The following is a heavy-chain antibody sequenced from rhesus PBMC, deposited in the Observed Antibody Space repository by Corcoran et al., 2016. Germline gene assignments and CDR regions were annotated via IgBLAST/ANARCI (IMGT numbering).Heavy chain of an antibody. V-gene: IGHV4-147*01. J-gene: IGHJ4*01. CDR2: IYGSSGST. D-gene: IGHD1-1*01. CDR1: GYSISSNY. Sequence: QVQLQESGPGLVKPSETLSLTCAVSGYSISSNYWSWIRQPPGKGLEWIGYIYGSSGSTYYNPSRKSRVTISTDTSKNQFSRKLCSVTAADTAVYYCAREKRTAGTDFFYWGQGVLVTVSS. CDR3: AREKRTAGTDFFY.